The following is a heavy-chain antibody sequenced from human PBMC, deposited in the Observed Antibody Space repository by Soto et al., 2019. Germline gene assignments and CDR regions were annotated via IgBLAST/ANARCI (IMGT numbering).Heavy chain of an antibody. Sequence: EVQLVESGGGLVQPGGSLRLSCAASGFTFSDHYMDWVRQAPGKGLEWVGRTRNKANSYTTEYAASVKGRFTISRDDSKNSLYLQMNSLKTEDTAVYYCARDRVTTVTTLGGYFALWGRGTLVTVSS. V-gene: IGHV3-72*01. CDR1: GFTFSDHY. D-gene: IGHD4-17*01. CDR3: ARDRVTTVTTLGGYFAL. CDR2: TRNKANSYTT. J-gene: IGHJ2*01.